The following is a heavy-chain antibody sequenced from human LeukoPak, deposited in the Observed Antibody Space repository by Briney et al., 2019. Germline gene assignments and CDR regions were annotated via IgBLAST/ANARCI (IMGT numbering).Heavy chain of an antibody. CDR1: GFTFSSYS. CDR2: ISYDGSNK. V-gene: IGHV3-30*03. D-gene: IGHD3-22*01. CDR3: ARTNGYSLD. Sequence: GGSLRLSCAASGFTFSSYSMNWVRQAPGKGLEWVAVISYDGSNKYYADSVKGRFTISRDNSKNTLYLQMNSLRPEDTAVYYCARTNGYSLDWGQGTLVTVSS. J-gene: IGHJ4*02.